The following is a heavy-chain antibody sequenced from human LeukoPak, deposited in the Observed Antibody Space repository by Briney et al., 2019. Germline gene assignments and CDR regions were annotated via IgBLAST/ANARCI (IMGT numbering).Heavy chain of an antibody. Sequence: GGSLRLSCAASGFTFSSYGMHWVRQAPGKGLEWVAVISYDGSNKYYADSVKGRFTISRDNSKNTLYLQMNSLRAEDTAVYYRAKGLRVVPAAPIKSYGMDVWGQGTTVTVSS. CDR3: AKGLRVVPAAPIKSYGMDV. D-gene: IGHD2-2*01. CDR2: ISYDGSNK. V-gene: IGHV3-30*18. CDR1: GFTFSSYG. J-gene: IGHJ6*02.